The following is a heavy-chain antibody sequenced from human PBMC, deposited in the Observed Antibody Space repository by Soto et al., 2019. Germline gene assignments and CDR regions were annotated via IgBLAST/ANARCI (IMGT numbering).Heavy chain of an antibody. CDR2: ISSSGGST. CDR1: GFTFSSYS. D-gene: IGHD6-13*01. CDR3: AKDTSWYYFDY. J-gene: IGHJ4*02. V-gene: IGHV3-23*01. Sequence: SLRLSCAASGFTFSSYSMNWVRQAPGKGLEWVSYISSSGGSTYYADSVNGRFTISRDNSKNTLYLQMNSLRAEDTAVYYCAKDTSWYYFDYWGQGTLVTVSS.